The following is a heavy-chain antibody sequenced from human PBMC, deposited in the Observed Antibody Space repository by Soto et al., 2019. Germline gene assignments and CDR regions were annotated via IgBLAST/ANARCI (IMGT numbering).Heavy chain of an antibody. CDR2: IYPVDSDT. D-gene: IGHD2-15*01. CDR1: SDLFTRSL. J-gene: IGHJ6*02. CDR3: ARIGHCSGGSCYSHYYGMDV. V-gene: IGHV5-51*01. Sequence: PGSCLKLSWNCSSDLFTRSLNGCVRRKPGKALEWMGIIYPVDSDTRYSPSFQGQVTISADKSISTAYLQWSSLKASDTAMYYCARIGHCSGGSCYSHYYGMDVWGQGTTVNV.